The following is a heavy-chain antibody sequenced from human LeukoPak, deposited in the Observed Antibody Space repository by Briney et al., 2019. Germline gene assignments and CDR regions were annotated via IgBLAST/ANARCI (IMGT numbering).Heavy chain of an antibody. J-gene: IGHJ4*02. D-gene: IGHD6-13*01. Sequence: PSETLSLTCAVSGESHSRFYWSWIRQSPGRGLEWIGEINHSGSLNYNPSLKSRVTISLDTSKNQFSLRVPSVTAADTAFYFCASSLTGYSSSWFLAYWGPGTLVTVSS. CDR3: ASSLTGYSSSWFLAY. CDR2: INHSGSL. V-gene: IGHV4-34*01. CDR1: GESHSRFY.